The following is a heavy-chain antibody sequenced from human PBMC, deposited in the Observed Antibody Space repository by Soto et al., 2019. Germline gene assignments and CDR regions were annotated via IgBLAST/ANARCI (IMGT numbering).Heavy chain of an antibody. CDR1: GYTFTSYG. CDR2: ISAYNGNT. J-gene: IGHJ3*02. D-gene: IGHD5-12*01. Sequence: QVQLVQSGAEVKKPGASVKVSCKASGYTFTSYGISWVRQAPGQGLEWMGWISAYNGNTNYAQKLQGRVTMTTDTTTSTADMELRSLRSDDTAVYYCARSGGYDYTGLDAFDIWGQGTMVTVSS. V-gene: IGHV1-18*01. CDR3: ARSGGYDYTGLDAFDI.